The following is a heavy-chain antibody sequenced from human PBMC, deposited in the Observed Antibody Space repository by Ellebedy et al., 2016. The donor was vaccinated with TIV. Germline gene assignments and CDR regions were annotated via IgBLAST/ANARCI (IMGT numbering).Heavy chain of an antibody. V-gene: IGHV1-46*01. Sequence: AASVKVSCKAFGYTITSNYMHWVRQAPGQGLEWMGKINPSGGSTTYAQKFQGRVTMTTDTSTSTAYMELRSLRSDDTAVYYCARDRYIKRIAWFDPWGQGTLVTVSS. CDR3: ARDRYIKRIAWFDP. CDR1: GYTITSNY. CDR2: INPSGGST. D-gene: IGHD2-2*02. J-gene: IGHJ5*02.